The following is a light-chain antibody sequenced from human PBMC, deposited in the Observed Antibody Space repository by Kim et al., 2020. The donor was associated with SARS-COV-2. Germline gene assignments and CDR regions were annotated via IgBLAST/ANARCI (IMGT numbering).Light chain of an antibody. V-gene: IGKV4-1*01. CDR3: HQYYSVPRT. Sequence: RATNSVESGQSGFFDGSNDKYLAWYQKKAVQRPKLLFSWASTRQSGVPDRFIASGSGTDFTLPITSLQAEDVAVYSCHQYYSVPRTFGQGTKLEIK. CDR2: WAS. CDR1: QSGFFDGSNDKY. J-gene: IGKJ2*01.